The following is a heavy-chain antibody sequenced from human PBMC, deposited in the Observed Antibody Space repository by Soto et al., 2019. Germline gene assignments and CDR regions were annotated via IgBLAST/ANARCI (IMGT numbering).Heavy chain of an antibody. J-gene: IGHJ6*02. CDR1: GFTFSSYG. Sequence: GGSLRLSCAASGFTFSSYGMHWVRQAPGKGLEWVAVISYDGSNKYYADSVKGRFTISRDNSKNTLYLQMNSLRAEDTAVYYCAKDQYYYDSSGYPPPYYYYYYGMDVWGQGTTVTVSS. V-gene: IGHV3-30*18. CDR2: ISYDGSNK. CDR3: AKDQYYYDSSGYPPPYYYYYYGMDV. D-gene: IGHD3-22*01.